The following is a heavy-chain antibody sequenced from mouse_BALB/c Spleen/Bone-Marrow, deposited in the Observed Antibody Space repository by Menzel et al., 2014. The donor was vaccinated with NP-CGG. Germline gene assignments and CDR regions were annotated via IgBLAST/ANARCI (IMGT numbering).Heavy chain of an antibody. CDR2: IDPANGNT. J-gene: IGHJ3*01. CDR3: ARYYCGSSLFAY. V-gene: IGHV14-3*02. D-gene: IGHD1-1*01. CDR1: GFNIKDTY. Sequence: VQLKQSGAELVKPGASVKLSCTASGFNIKDTYMYWVKQRPEQGLEWIGRIDPANGNTKYDPKFQDKATITADTSSNTAYLQLSSLTSGDTAVYYCARYYCGSSLFAYWGQGTLVTVSA.